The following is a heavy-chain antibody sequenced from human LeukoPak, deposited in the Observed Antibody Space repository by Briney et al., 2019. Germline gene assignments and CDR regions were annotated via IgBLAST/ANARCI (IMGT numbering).Heavy chain of an antibody. D-gene: IGHD3-3*01. CDR1: GFTVSSNY. J-gene: IGHJ5*02. Sequence: GGSLRLSCAASGFTVSSNYMSWVRQAPGKGLEWVANIKQDGSEKYYVDSVKGRFTISRDNAKNSLYLQMNSLRAEDTAVYYCARVRFLEWSSLYNWFDPWGQGTLVTVSS. CDR3: ARVRFLEWSSLYNWFDP. V-gene: IGHV3-7*04. CDR2: IKQDGSEK.